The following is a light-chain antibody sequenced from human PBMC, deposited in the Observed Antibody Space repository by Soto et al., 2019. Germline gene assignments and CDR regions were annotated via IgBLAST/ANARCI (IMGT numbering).Light chain of an antibody. J-gene: IGLJ1*01. CDR3: SSYTSGSTPYV. Sequence: QSALTQPASVSGSPGQTITISCTGTSSDVGGHNYVSWYQQHPGKVPRVLIYGVSDRPSGVSNRFSGSKSGNTASLTISGLQAGDEADYYCSSYTSGSTPYVFGTGTKLTVL. CDR2: GVS. CDR1: SSDVGGHNY. V-gene: IGLV2-14*03.